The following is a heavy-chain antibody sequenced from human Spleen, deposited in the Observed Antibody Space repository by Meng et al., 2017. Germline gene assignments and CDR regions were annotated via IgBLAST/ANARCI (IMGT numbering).Heavy chain of an antibody. D-gene: IGHD6-13*01. CDR3: ARGSMTGAGDFEY. V-gene: IGHV4-4*02. CDR2: VYHSGNT. J-gene: IGHJ4*02. Sequence: QVQLQEPGPGLVKPSGTLSLTCAVSGDSISSSYWWSWVRQPPGKGLEWIGEVYHSGNTNSNPSLKSRVTMSVDKSKNQFSLQLTSVTAADTGFYYCARGSMTGAGDFEYWGQGILVTVSS. CDR1: GDSISSSYW.